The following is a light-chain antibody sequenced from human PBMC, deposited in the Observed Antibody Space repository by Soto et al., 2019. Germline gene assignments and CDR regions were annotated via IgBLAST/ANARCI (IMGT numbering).Light chain of an antibody. CDR2: GAS. CDR3: QQYSKWRYI. V-gene: IGKV3-15*01. CDR1: QSVGRN. J-gene: IGKJ2*01. Sequence: DIVMTQSPATLSVSPGETAALSCRAGQSVGRNFAWYQQNPGQAPRLLIYGASTRATDSPARFRGSGPGTEFTLAISCLQCEDVAVYYCQQYSKWRYILGQGNKLEIK.